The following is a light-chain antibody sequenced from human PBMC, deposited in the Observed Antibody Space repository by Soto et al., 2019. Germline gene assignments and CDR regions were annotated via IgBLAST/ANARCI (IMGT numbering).Light chain of an antibody. Sequence: DIVMTQSPDSLAESLGERATINCKSSQSVLYSSNNKNYLACYQQKPGQPPKLLIYWASTRDSGVPDRFSGSVSGTDCPLTISSLQAEDVAVYYCQQYYSAALTLGGGTKVEIK. CDR2: WAS. V-gene: IGKV4-1*01. CDR3: QQYYSAALT. J-gene: IGKJ4*01. CDR1: QSVLYSSNNKNY.